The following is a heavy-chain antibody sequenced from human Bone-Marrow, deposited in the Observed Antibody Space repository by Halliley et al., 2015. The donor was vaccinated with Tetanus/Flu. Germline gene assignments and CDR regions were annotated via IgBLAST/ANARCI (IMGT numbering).Heavy chain of an antibody. J-gene: IGHJ6*02. CDR3: AREAHCNNGVCYIPGDYYFGMDV. Sequence: SLRLSCAASGFTFSNFAMHWVRQAPGKGLEWVAVIWDDGTKKYYTDSVKGRFTISRDNSKNTLYLQMNSLRGEDTAVYYCAREAHCNNGVCYIPGDYYFGMDVWGQGTTVTVSS. CDR2: IWDDGTKK. V-gene: IGHV3-33*01. CDR1: GFTFSNFA. D-gene: IGHD2-8*01.